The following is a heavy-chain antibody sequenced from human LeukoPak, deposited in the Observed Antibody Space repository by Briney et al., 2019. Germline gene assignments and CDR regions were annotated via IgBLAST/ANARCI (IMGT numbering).Heavy chain of an antibody. CDR1: GFTFSSYS. Sequence: GGPLRLSCAASGFTFSSYSMNWVRQAPGKGLEWVSSISSSSSYIYYADSVKGRFTISRDNAKNSLYLQMNSLRAEDTAVYYCAISPSYYYGSGSYSPLDYWGQGTLVTVSS. CDR2: ISSSSSYI. D-gene: IGHD3-10*01. J-gene: IGHJ4*02. V-gene: IGHV3-21*01. CDR3: AISPSYYYGSGSYSPLDY.